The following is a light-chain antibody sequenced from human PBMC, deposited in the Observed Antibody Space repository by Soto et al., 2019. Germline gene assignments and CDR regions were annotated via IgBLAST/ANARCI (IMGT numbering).Light chain of an antibody. J-gene: IGLJ1*01. CDR3: CSYAGSYTYV. Sequence: QSALTQPRSVSGSPGQSVTISCTGTSSDVGGYDYVSWYQQHPGKAPKLMIFDVSKRPSGVPDRFSASKSGNTASLIISGLQAEDEADYYCCSYAGSYTYVFATGTKLTVL. CDR1: SSDVGGYDY. V-gene: IGLV2-11*01. CDR2: DVS.